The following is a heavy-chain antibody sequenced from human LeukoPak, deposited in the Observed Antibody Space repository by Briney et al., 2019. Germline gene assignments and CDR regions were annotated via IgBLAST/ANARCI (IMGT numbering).Heavy chain of an antibody. Sequence: SETLSLTCAVYGGSFSGYYWSWIRQPPGKGLEWIGEINHSRSTNYNPSLKSRVTISVDTSKNQFSLKLSSVTAADTAVYYCARTGSGSYLGGYFQHWGQGTLVTVSS. J-gene: IGHJ1*01. CDR3: ARTGSGSYLGGYFQH. V-gene: IGHV4-34*01. CDR1: GGSFSGYY. CDR2: INHSRST. D-gene: IGHD1-26*01.